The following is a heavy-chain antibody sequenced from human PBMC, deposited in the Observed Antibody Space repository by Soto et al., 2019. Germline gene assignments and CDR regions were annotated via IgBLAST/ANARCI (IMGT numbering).Heavy chain of an antibody. CDR1: GFTVSSNY. D-gene: IGHD1-26*01. CDR2: IYSGGST. Sequence: EVQLVETGGGLIQPGGSLRLSCAASGFTVSSNYMSWVRQAPGKGLEWVSVIYSGGSTYYADSVKGRFTISRDDSKNTLDLQMNSLRAEDTAVYYCAREGYYHRAFDIWGQGTMVTVSS. CDR3: AREGYYHRAFDI. V-gene: IGHV3-53*02. J-gene: IGHJ3*02.